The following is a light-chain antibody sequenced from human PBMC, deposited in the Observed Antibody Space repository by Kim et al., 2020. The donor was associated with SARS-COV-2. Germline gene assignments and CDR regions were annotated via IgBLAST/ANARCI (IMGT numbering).Light chain of an antibody. J-gene: IGLJ1*01. CDR1: SSDVGGYNY. Sequence: QSYTHSCTGTSSDVGGYNYVSWYQQHPGKAPKLMIYDVSKRPSGVSNRFSGSKSGNTASLTISGLQAEDEADYYCSSYTSSSTYVFGTGTKVTVL. CDR2: DVS. CDR3: SSYTSSSTYV. V-gene: IGLV2-14*04.